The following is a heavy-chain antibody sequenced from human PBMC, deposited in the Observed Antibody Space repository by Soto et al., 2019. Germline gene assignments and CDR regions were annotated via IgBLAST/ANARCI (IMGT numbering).Heavy chain of an antibody. D-gene: IGHD1-1*01. V-gene: IGHV3-23*01. Sequence: GGSLRLSCAASGFTFSSYAMSWVRQAPGKGLEWVSAISGRGGSTYYADSVKGRFTISRDNSKNTLYLQMNSLGAEDRAVYYCAKGEGRGWVRPNWYFDLWGRGTLVTVSS. CDR1: GFTFSSYA. J-gene: IGHJ2*01. CDR2: ISGRGGST. CDR3: AKGEGRGWVRPNWYFDL.